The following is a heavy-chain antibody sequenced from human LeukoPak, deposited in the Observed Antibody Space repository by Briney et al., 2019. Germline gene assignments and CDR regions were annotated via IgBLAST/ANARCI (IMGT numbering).Heavy chain of an antibody. D-gene: IGHD6-13*01. J-gene: IGHJ4*02. CDR3: ARAAGYSSNWYEY. CDR1: GFSFDDYG. Sequence: GGSLRLSCAASGFSFDDYGMSWVRQAPGKGLEWVSGINWNGDKIGYADSVKGRFTISRDNAKNSLYLRMNSLRAEDTALYYCARAAGYSSNWYEYWGQGTLVTVSS. V-gene: IGHV3-20*04. CDR2: INWNGDKI.